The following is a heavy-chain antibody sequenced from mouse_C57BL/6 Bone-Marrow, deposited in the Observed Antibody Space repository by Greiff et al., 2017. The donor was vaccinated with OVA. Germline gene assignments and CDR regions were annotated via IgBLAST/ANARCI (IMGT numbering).Heavy chain of an antibody. CDR1: GYTFTGYW. V-gene: IGHV1-9*01. CDR3: ARRRAGTGETWYFDY. D-gene: IGHD3-3*01. J-gene: IGHJ2*01. CDR2: ILPGSGST. Sequence: VQLQQSGAELMKPGASVKLSCKATGYTFTGYWIEWVKQRPGHGLEWIGDILPGSGSTNYNEKFKGKATFTAATSSNTAYLQLSSLTTEDSAIYYCARRRAGTGETWYFDYWGQGTTLTVSS.